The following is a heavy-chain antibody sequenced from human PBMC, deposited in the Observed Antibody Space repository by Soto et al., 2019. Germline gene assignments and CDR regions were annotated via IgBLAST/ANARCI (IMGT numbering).Heavy chain of an antibody. CDR1: GFIFSSEW. CDR3: AKATNTSRSIIDF. CDR2: INTDGSDT. V-gene: IGHV3-74*01. D-gene: IGHD5-18*01. Sequence: PGGSLRLSCAASGFIFSSEWMDWVRQAPGKGLVWVSRINTDGSDTRYADSVKGRFTISRDNAKNSLYLQMNSLRPEDTALYYCAKATNTSRSIIDFWGQGTPVTVSS. J-gene: IGHJ4*02.